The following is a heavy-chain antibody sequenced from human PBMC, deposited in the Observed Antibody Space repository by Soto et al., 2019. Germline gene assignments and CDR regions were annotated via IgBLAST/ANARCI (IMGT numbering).Heavy chain of an antibody. J-gene: IGHJ3*02. Sequence: SETLSLTCTVSGCSISSYYWSWIRQPPGKGLEWIGYIYYSGSTNYNPSLKSRVTISVDTSKNQFSLKLSSVTAADTAVYYCAREPFINWKGNAFDIWGQGTMVTVSS. CDR1: GCSISSYY. CDR3: AREPFINWKGNAFDI. CDR2: IYYSGST. V-gene: IGHV4-59*01. D-gene: IGHD1-20*01.